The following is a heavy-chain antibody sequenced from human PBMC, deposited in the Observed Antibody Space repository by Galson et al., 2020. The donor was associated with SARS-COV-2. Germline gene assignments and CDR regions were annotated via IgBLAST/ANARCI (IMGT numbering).Heavy chain of an antibody. CDR2: TSATT. V-gene: IGHV3-23*01. CDR1: GFTFSRYD. D-gene: IGHD3-10*02. CDR3: AKDFVRGIGYMDV. Sequence: GESLQISCVASGFTFSRYDMSWVRQAPGQGLEWVATTSATTYYADSERRRFIISRDDSNNILYLEMNGLSADDTAVYYCAKDFVRGIGYMDVWGPGTTVTVSS. J-gene: IGHJ6*03.